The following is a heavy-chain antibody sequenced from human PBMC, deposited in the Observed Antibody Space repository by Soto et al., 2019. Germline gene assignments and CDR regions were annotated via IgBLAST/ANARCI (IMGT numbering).Heavy chain of an antibody. J-gene: IGHJ4*02. CDR2: IYYSRST. CDR1: GGSISSYY. V-gene: IGHV4-59*08. CDR3: ARRYGRYFDF. D-gene: IGHD4-17*01. Sequence: SETLSLTCTVSGGSISSYYWSCIRQPPGKGLEWIGYIYYSRSTDYNPSLKSRVTISVDTSKNQFSLKLSSVTAADTAVYYCARRYGRYFDFWGQGTLVTVSS.